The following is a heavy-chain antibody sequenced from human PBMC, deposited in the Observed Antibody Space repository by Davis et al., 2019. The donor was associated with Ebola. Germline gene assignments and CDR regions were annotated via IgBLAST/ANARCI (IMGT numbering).Heavy chain of an antibody. CDR1: GYTFTSYG. CDR2: INPHNGNT. V-gene: IGHV1-18*04. D-gene: IGHD1-1*01. J-gene: IGHJ4*02. Sequence: ASVKVSCKASGYTFTSYGITWVRQAPGQGLEWMGWINPHNGNTNYAQNVQGRVTMTTDTSTSTAYMEVGSLRSDDTAVYYCARAQFLTTSDHWGQGTLVTVSS. CDR3: ARAQFLTTSDH.